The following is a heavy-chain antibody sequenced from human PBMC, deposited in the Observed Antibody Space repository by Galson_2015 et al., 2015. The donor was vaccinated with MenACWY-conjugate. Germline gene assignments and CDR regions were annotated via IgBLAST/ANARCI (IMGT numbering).Heavy chain of an antibody. Sequence: SLRLSCAASGFTFSTYSMNWVRQAPGKGLEWVSYISSSSSTIYYADSVKGRFTISRDNAKNSLYLQMNTLRDEETAVYYCVRVPGYSYGYYDWWGQGTLVTVSS. V-gene: IGHV3-48*02. D-gene: IGHD5-18*01. CDR3: VRVPGYSYGYYDW. CDR1: GFTFSTYS. CDR2: ISSSSSTI. J-gene: IGHJ4*02.